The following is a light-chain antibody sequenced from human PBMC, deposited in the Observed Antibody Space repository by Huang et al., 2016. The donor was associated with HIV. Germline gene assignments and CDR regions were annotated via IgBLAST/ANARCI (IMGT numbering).Light chain of an antibody. CDR2: DAS. CDR3: QQDDNRIT. Sequence: DIQMTPSLSYLSSSLGDRVTITCQASQDISTYLNWYQQKPGKAPKLLFYDASNLETGVPSRFSVSGSGTDFTFTISSLQPEDIATYYCQQDDNRITFGGGTKVEIK. V-gene: IGKV1-33*01. CDR1: QDISTY. J-gene: IGKJ4*01.